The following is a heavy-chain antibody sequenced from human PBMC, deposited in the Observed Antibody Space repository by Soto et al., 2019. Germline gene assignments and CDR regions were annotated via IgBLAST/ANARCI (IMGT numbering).Heavy chain of an antibody. CDR3: AGVLLWFGESGRFDP. Sequence: GASVKVSCKASGYTFTSYGISWVRQAPGQGLEWMGWISAYNGNTNYAQKLRGRVTMTTDTSTSTAYMELRSLRSDDTAVYYCAGVLLWFGESGRFDPWGQGTLVTVPS. J-gene: IGHJ5*02. D-gene: IGHD3-10*01. V-gene: IGHV1-18*04. CDR2: ISAYNGNT. CDR1: GYTFTSYG.